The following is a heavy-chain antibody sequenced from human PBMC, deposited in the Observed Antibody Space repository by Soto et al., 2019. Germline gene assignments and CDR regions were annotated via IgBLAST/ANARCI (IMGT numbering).Heavy chain of an antibody. D-gene: IGHD6-6*01. V-gene: IGHV3-33*01. CDR2: LWFDASNK. CDR1: GFIFSNYG. J-gene: IGHJ4*02. Sequence: QVQLVESGGGVVQPGRSLRLSCAASGFIFSNYGMHWVRQAPGKGLEWVAILWFDASNKYYADSVKGRFTISRDNSKNTLYLQMNSLRVEDTAVYYCVRGRHRSYYFDSWGQGTLVTVSS. CDR3: VRGRHRSYYFDS.